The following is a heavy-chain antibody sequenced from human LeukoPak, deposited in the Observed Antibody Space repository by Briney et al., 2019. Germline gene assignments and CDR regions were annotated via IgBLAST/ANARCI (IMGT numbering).Heavy chain of an antibody. CDR2: IIPIFGTA. D-gene: IGHD2-15*01. J-gene: IGHJ4*02. CDR1: GGTFSSYA. V-gene: IGHV1-69*13. CDR3: AREKSVVVVAATRRETGIFDY. Sequence: SVKVSCKASGGTFSSYAISWVRQAPGQGLEWMGGIIPIFGTANYAQKFQGRVTITADESTSTAYMELSCLRSEDTAVYYCAREKSVVVVAATRRETGIFDYWGQGTLVTVSS.